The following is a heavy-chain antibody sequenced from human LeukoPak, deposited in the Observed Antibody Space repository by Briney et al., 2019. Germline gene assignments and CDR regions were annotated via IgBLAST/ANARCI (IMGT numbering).Heavy chain of an antibody. CDR3: AKGTLGGGLNY. D-gene: IGHD3-16*01. CDR1: GFTFSNYA. Sequence: GRSLRLSCAASGFTFSNYAMHWVRQAPGKGLEWVSSINGNGGSTYYADSVKGRFTISRDNSKNTLYLQMNSLRAEDTAVYYCAKGTLGGGLNYWGQGTLVTVSS. J-gene: IGHJ4*02. V-gene: IGHV3-23*01. CDR2: INGNGGST.